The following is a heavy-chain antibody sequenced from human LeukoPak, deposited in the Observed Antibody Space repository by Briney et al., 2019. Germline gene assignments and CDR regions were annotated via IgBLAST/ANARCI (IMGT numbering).Heavy chain of an antibody. V-gene: IGHV3-30*04. CDR3: AKFACSGGSCRYYYYYMDV. CDR1: GFTFSSYA. D-gene: IGHD2-15*01. Sequence: PGGSLRLSCAASGFTFSSYAMHWVRQAPDKGLEWVAVISYDGSNKYYADSVKGRFTISRDNSKNTLYLQMNSLRAEDTAVYYCAKFACSGGSCRYYYYYMDVWGKGTTVTVSS. CDR2: ISYDGSNK. J-gene: IGHJ6*03.